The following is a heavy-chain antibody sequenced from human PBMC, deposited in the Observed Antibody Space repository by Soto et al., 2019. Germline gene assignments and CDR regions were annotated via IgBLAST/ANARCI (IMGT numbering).Heavy chain of an antibody. Sequence: PGGSLRLSCATSGFTFSNYWMHWVRQVPRRGLVWVSRIDTDGSTTSYADFAKGRFTISRDNAKSTLSLQMNSLRAEDTAIYYCACSRRPARLGPKGAIDYWGQGTLVTVSS. CDR2: IDTDGSTT. CDR3: ACSRRPARLGPKGAIDY. J-gene: IGHJ4*02. CDR1: GFTFSNYW. D-gene: IGHD2-15*01. V-gene: IGHV3-74*01.